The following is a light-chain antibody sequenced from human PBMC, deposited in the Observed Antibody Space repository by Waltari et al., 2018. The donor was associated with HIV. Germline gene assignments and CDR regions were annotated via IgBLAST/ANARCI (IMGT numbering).Light chain of an antibody. J-gene: IGLJ3*02. CDR1: ALPKQY. CDR2: KDS. CDR3: QSADSSGTYWV. V-gene: IGLV3-25*03. Sequence: SYELTQPPSVSVSPGQTARITCSGDALPKQYAYWYQQKQGQAPVLVRYKDSERPSGIPERCSGSSSGTTVTLTISGVQAEDEADYYCQSADSSGTYWVFGGGTKLTVL.